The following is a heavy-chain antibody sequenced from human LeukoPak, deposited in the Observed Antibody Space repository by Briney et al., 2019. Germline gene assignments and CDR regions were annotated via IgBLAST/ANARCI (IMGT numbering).Heavy chain of an antibody. D-gene: IGHD6-13*01. J-gene: IGHJ4*02. Sequence: SETLSLTCAVSGGSIGSGGYYWSWIRHQPGKGLEWIGYIYSSGSTDYNPSLKSRLAISVDTPMNQFSLKVTSVTAADTAVYYCARGRSAAGNFDYWGQGTLVTVSS. CDR1: GGSIGSGGYY. CDR3: ARGRSAAGNFDY. V-gene: IGHV4-31*11. CDR2: IYSSGST.